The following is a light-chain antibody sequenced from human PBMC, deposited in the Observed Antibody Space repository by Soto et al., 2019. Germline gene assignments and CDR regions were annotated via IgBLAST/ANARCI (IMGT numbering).Light chain of an antibody. CDR2: GAS. J-gene: IGKJ5*01. Sequence: EIVMTQSPATLSVSPGERATLSCRASQSVSSYLAWYQQKPGQAPRLLIYGASNRATGIPERFSGSGSGTDFTLTISSLEPEDSAVYYCQQRNIWPPVTFGQGTRLEIK. V-gene: IGKV3-11*01. CDR1: QSVSSY. CDR3: QQRNIWPPVT.